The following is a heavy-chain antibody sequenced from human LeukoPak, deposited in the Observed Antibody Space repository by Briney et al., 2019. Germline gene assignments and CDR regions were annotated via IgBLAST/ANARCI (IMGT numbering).Heavy chain of an antibody. Sequence: ASVKVSCKASGYTFTSYAMNWVRQAPGQGLEWMGWINTNTGNPTYAQGFTGRFVLSLDTSVSTAYLQISSLKAEDTAVYYCASPWIQLWPPHYYYYYYMDVWGKGTTVTVSS. CDR3: ASPWIQLWPPHYYYYYYMDV. D-gene: IGHD5-18*01. V-gene: IGHV7-4-1*02. CDR2: INTNTGNP. J-gene: IGHJ6*03. CDR1: GYTFTSYA.